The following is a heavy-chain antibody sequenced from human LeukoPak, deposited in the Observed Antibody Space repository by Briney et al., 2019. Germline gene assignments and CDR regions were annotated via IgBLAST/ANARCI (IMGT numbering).Heavy chain of an antibody. D-gene: IGHD2-15*01. V-gene: IGHV4-34*01. CDR3: ARGRVAATSVTSY. CDR2: INHSGST. CDR1: GGSFSGYY. Sequence: SETLSLTCAVYGGSFSGYYWSWIRQPPGKGLEWIGEINHSGSTNYNPSLKSRVTISMDTSNNHYSLKLSSVTAADTAVYYRARGRVAATSVTSYWGQGTLVTVSS. J-gene: IGHJ4*02.